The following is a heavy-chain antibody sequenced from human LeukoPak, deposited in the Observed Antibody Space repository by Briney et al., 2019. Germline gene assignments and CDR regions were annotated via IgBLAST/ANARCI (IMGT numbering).Heavy chain of an antibody. Sequence: ASVKVSCKASGYTFTSYYMHRVRQAPGQGLEWMGIINPSGGSTSYAQKFQGRVTMTRDTSTSTVYMELSSLRSEDTAVYYCARTYSGSSTARGYFDYWGQGTLVTVSS. CDR3: ARTYSGSSTARGYFDY. J-gene: IGHJ4*02. CDR1: GYTFTSYY. D-gene: IGHD1-26*01. V-gene: IGHV1-46*01. CDR2: INPSGGST.